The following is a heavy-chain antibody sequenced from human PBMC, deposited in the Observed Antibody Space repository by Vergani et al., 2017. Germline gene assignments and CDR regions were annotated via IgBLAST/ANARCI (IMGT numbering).Heavy chain of an antibody. Sequence: QVQLVQSGAEVKKPGSSVKVSCKASGGTFSSYTISWVRQAPGQGLEWMGRIIPILGIANYAQKFQGRVTLPSNKSTSSAYMKRSSLRSEDTAVYCCTGVDLQFGENNWFDRWGQGTLVTVSS. V-gene: IGHV1-69*02. CDR3: TGVDLQFGENNWFDR. D-gene: IGHD3-10*01. J-gene: IGHJ5*02. CDR1: GGTFSSYT. CDR2: IIPILGIA.